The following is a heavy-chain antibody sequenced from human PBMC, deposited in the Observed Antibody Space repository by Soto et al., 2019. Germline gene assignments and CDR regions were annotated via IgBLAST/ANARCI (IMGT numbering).Heavy chain of an antibody. CDR1: GFTFSSYA. J-gene: IGHJ6*02. V-gene: IGHV3-64*01. Sequence: EVQLVECGGGLVQPGGSLRLSCAASGFTFSSYAMHWVRQAPGKGLEYVSAISSNGGSTYYANSVKGRFTISRDNSKNTLYLQMGSLRAEDMAVYYCARAIWETYGMDVWGQGTTVTVSS. CDR3: ARAIWETYGMDV. CDR2: ISSNGGST. D-gene: IGHD3-9*01.